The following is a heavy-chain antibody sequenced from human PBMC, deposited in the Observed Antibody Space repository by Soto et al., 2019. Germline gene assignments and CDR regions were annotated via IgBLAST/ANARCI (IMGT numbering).Heavy chain of an antibody. Sequence: GGSLRLSCAASGFTFSSYAMHWVRQAPGKGLEWVAVISYDGSNKYYADSVKGRFTISRDNSKNTLYLQMNSLRAEDTAVYYCARDHITIFGVVIISDYGMDVWGQGTTVTVSS. CDR2: ISYDGSNK. CDR1: GFTFSSYA. V-gene: IGHV3-30-3*01. CDR3: ARDHITIFGVVIISDYGMDV. J-gene: IGHJ6*02. D-gene: IGHD3-3*01.